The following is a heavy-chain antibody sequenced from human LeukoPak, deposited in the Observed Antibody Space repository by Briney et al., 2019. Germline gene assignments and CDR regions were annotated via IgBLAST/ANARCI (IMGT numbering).Heavy chain of an antibody. D-gene: IGHD5-18*01. Sequence: SETLSLTCAVYGGSFSGYYWSWVRQPPGKGLEWIGEINHSGSTNYNPSLKSRVTISVDTSKNQFSLKLSSVTAADTAVYYCARGSQRGYSLSDAFDIWGQGTMVTVSS. CDR3: ARGSQRGYSLSDAFDI. CDR1: GGSFSGYY. CDR2: INHSGST. V-gene: IGHV4-34*01. J-gene: IGHJ3*02.